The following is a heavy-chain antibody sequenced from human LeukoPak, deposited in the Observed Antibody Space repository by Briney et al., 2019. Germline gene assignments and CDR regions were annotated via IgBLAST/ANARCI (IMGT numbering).Heavy chain of an antibody. CDR3: ATPHPVGGKERDAFDI. J-gene: IGHJ3*02. V-gene: IGHV1-2*02. CDR2: INPNSGGT. CDR1: GYTFTGYY. Sequence: GASVKVSCKASGYTFTGYYMHWVRQAPGQGLEWMGWINPNSGGTNYAQKFQGRVTMTRDTSISTAYMELSSLRSEDTAVYYCATPHPVGGKERDAFDIWGQGTMVTVSS. D-gene: IGHD4-23*01.